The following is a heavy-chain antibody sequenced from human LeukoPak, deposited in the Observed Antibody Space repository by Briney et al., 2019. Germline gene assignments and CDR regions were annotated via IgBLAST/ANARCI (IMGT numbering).Heavy chain of an antibody. Sequence: PGGSLRLSCAASGFTFSNHAMHWVRQAPGKALECVAVINSNGANTFHAKSLNDRFTISRDNSKNILYLQMGSLRAEDMAVYYCARGEEIYDSSGYRRLDSWGQGTLFVVSS. CDR3: ARGEEIYDSSGYRRLDS. D-gene: IGHD3-22*01. CDR1: GFTFSNHA. V-gene: IGHV3-64*01. J-gene: IGHJ4*02. CDR2: INSNGANT.